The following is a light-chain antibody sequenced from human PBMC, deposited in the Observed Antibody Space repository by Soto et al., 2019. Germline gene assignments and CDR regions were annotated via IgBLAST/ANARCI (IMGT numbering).Light chain of an antibody. J-gene: IGKJ4*01. CDR3: QQRANGVT. CDR1: QSVSSY. V-gene: IGKV3-11*01. CDR2: DAS. Sequence: EIVLTQSPATLSLSPGERATLSCRASQSVSSYLAWYQHKPGQPPRLLIYDASNWATGIPARFSGSGSGTDFTLNISNLEPEDFAVYYCQQRANGVTFGGGTKVEIK.